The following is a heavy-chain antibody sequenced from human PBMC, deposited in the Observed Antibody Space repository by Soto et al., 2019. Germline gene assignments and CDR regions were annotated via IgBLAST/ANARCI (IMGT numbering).Heavy chain of an antibody. CDR3: AEHGEV. D-gene: IGHD3-10*01. V-gene: IGHV4-39*01. CDR1: GVSISRSCHD. CDR2: IYCSWST. Sequence: WGALSPPWSSSGVSISRSCHDLGRIRQRQGKGLEWIGTIYCSWSTYYNPSLKSRVTISVDRSKNQFSLNLTSVTAAVSALYYYAEHGEVWGPGTPVIVSS. J-gene: IGHJ4*01.